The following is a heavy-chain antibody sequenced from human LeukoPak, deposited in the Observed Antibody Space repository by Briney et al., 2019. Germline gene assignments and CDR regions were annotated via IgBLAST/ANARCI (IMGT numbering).Heavy chain of an antibody. Sequence: SETLSLTCTVSGGSISSYYWSWIRQPPGKGLEWIGYIYYSGSTNYNPSLKSRVTISVDTSKNQFPLKLSSVTAADTAVYYCARDISSSWYVEYVRGSGWFDPWGQGTLVTVSS. CDR3: ARDISSSWYVEYVRGSGWFDP. CDR1: GGSISSYY. CDR2: IYYSGST. V-gene: IGHV4-59*01. J-gene: IGHJ5*02. D-gene: IGHD6-13*01.